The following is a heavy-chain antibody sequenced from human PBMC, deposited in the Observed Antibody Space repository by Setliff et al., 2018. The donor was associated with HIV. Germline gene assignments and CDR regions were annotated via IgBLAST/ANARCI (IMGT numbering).Heavy chain of an antibody. D-gene: IGHD6-13*01. CDR2: IYSSGST. Sequence: PSETLSLTCSVSGVSISSSNYYWSWIRQPAGKRLEWIGHIYSSGSTNYNPSLKYNPSLKSRVTISADTSKNQFSLNLSSVTAADTAVYYCARATTTPIAGMLAPPPDYWGQGTLVTVSS. CDR3: ARATTTPIAGMLAPPPDY. CDR1: GVSISSSNYY. J-gene: IGHJ4*02. V-gene: IGHV4-61*09.